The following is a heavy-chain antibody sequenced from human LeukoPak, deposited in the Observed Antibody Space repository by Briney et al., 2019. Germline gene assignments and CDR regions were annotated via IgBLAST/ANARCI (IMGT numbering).Heavy chain of an antibody. Sequence: PSQTLSLTCTVSGGSISSGSYYWSWIRQPAGKGLEWIGRIYTSGSTNYNPSLKSRVTISVDTSKNQFSLKLSSVTAADTAVYYCARDIAARDYYYGMDVWGQGTTVTVPS. J-gene: IGHJ6*02. CDR1: GGSISSGSYY. CDR2: IYTSGST. D-gene: IGHD6-6*01. CDR3: ARDIAARDYYYGMDV. V-gene: IGHV4-61*02.